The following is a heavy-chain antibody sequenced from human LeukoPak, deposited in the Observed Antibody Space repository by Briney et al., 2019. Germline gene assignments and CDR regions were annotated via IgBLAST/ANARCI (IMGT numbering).Heavy chain of an antibody. CDR2: INHNGNVN. J-gene: IGHJ4*02. V-gene: IGHV3-7*03. CDR1: GFTFSSYW. Sequence: GGSLRLSCAASGFTFSSYWMNWARQAPGKGLEWVASINHNGNVNYYVDSVKGRFTISRDNAKNSLYLQMSNLRAEDTAVYCCGRDNTVGATVDYWGQGTLVTVSS. CDR3: GRDNTVGATVDY. D-gene: IGHD1-26*01.